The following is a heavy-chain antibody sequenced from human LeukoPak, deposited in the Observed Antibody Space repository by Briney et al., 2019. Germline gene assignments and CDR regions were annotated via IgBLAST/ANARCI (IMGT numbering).Heavy chain of an antibody. CDR2: IYYSGST. V-gene: IGHV4-59*08. Sequence: PSETLPLTCTVSGGSISGYYWTWIRQPPGKEREWIGCIYYSGSTKYNPSLKSRVTMSVDTSKGQFSLKLSSVAAADTAVYYCARQGGAGFFDYWGQGTLVTVSS. J-gene: IGHJ4*02. CDR3: ARQGGAGFFDY. CDR1: GGSISGYY. D-gene: IGHD4/OR15-4a*01.